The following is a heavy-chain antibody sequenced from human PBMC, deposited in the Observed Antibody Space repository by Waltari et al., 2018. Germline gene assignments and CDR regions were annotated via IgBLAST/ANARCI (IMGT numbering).Heavy chain of an antibody. CDR3: ARVGDDFWSGYFDY. Sequence: QVQLVQSGAEVKKPGASVKGSCKASGYTFTSYGINWVRQAPGQGLEWMGGISAYNGYTNYAQKVQGRVTMTTDTSTSTAYMELRSLRSDDTAVYYCARVGDDFWSGYFDYWGQGTLVTVSS. CDR1: GYTFTSYG. J-gene: IGHJ4*02. CDR2: ISAYNGYT. D-gene: IGHD3-3*01. V-gene: IGHV1-18*04.